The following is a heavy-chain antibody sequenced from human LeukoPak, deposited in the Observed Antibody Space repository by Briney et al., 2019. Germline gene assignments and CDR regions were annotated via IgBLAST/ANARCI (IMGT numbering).Heavy chain of an antibody. CDR2: ISWNSGSI. J-gene: IGHJ4*02. CDR1: GFTFDDYA. V-gene: IGHV3-9*03. CDR3: AKEGRDVYFDY. Sequence: GGSLRLSCAASGFTFDDYAMHWVRQAPGKGLEWVSGISWNSGSIGYADSVKGRFTISRDNAKNSLYLQMNSLRAEDVALYYCAKEGRDVYFDYWGQGTLVTVSS.